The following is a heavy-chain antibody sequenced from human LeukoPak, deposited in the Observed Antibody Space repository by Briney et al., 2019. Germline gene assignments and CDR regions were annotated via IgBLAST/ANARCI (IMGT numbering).Heavy chain of an antibody. Sequence: GGSLRLSRAASGFTLSNYAMGWLRQAPGKGVEWVLDISGSGDSTYYANSVKGRFTFSKDNSKNTLNLQLSRLRAEDRAVYYCARATEVISAADFDYWGQGTLVTVSS. CDR2: ISGSGDST. CDR3: ARATEVISAADFDY. V-gene: IGHV3-23*01. D-gene: IGHD2-2*01. J-gene: IGHJ4*02. CDR1: GFTLSNYA.